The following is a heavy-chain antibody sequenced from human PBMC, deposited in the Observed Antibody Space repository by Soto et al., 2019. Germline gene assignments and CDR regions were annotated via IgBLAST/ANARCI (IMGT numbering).Heavy chain of an antibody. Sequence: KVSCNASGGPFISYAIIWVRQAPGQGLEWMGGIIPIFGTANYAQKFQGRVTITADESTSTAYMELSSLRSEDTAVYYCARDRVGATHNWFDPWGQGTLVTVSS. CDR3: ARDRVGATHNWFDP. CDR1: GGPFISYA. CDR2: IIPIFGTA. V-gene: IGHV1-69*01. J-gene: IGHJ5*02. D-gene: IGHD1-26*01.